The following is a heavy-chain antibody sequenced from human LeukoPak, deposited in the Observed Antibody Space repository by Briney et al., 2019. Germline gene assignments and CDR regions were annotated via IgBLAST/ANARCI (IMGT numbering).Heavy chain of an antibody. D-gene: IGHD2-21*02. CDR1: GGSMSSSGQY. CDR3: ARNMTAISRLDVFDI. Sequence: PSETLSLICTVSGGSMSSSGQYWGWIRQSPVKGLERIGSIYYSGSTYYNPSLKSRVTISVDTSKNQFSLELTSVTAADTAIYYCARNMTAISRLDVFDIWGPGTMVTVS. CDR2: IYYSGST. J-gene: IGHJ3*02. V-gene: IGHV4-39*01.